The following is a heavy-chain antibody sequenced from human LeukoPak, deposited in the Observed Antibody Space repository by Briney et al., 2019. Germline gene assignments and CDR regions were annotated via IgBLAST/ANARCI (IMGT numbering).Heavy chain of an antibody. CDR1: EFSVGSNY. D-gene: IGHD3-10*01. V-gene: IGHV3-48*01. CDR2: ISSRGSSI. J-gene: IGHJ4*02. Sequence: PGGSLRLSCAASEFSVGSNYMTWVRQAQGKGLEWVSYISSRGSSIYYADSVKGRFTISRDNAKNSLYLQLNSLRAEDTAVYYCARDTYGSGSYYNAPLDYWGQGTLVTVSS. CDR3: ARDTYGSGSYYNAPLDY.